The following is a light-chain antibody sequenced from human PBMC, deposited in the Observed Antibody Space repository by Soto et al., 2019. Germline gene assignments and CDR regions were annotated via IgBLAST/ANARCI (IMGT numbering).Light chain of an antibody. Sequence: QSALTQPRSVSGSPGQSVTISCTGTSSDVGGYNYVSWYQQHPGKAPKLMIYDVSKRPSGVPDRFSGSKSGNTASLTISGLQAEDEADYYCCSYAGSYTFNYVFGTGTMVTVL. V-gene: IGLV2-11*01. CDR2: DVS. CDR3: CSYAGSYTFNYV. J-gene: IGLJ1*01. CDR1: SSDVGGYNY.